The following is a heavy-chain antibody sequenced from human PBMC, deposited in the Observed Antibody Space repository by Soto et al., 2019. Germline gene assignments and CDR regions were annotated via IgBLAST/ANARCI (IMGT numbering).Heavy chain of an antibody. J-gene: IGHJ6*02. CDR2: TIPVLGKT. CDR1: GDNFKRNV. Sequence: ASVKVSCKTSGDNFKRNVFTWVRQAPGQGLEWMGGTIPVLGKTHYIEKFQGRVTITVDDATRTVYMEVRDLTSEDTAIYYCARGPFRPSAMDVWGQGTTVTSP. V-gene: IGHV1-69*10. CDR3: ARGPFRPSAMDV. D-gene: IGHD3-10*01.